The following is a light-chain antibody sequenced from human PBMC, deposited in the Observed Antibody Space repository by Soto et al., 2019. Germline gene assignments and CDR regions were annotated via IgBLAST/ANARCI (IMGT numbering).Light chain of an antibody. CDR2: EVN. Sequence: QSALTQPPSVSGSPGQSVTISCTGTSSDVGSYNRLSWYQQPPGTAPKLIMYEVNTRPSGVPDRFSGSKSGSTASLTISGLQAEDEADYYCSLYISGSTYVFGTGTKLTVL. CDR3: SLYISGSTYV. V-gene: IGLV2-18*01. CDR1: SSDVGSYNR. J-gene: IGLJ1*01.